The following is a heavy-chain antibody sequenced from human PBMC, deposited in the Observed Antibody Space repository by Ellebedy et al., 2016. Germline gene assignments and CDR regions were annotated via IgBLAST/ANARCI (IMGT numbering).Heavy chain of an antibody. J-gene: IGHJ4*02. V-gene: IGHV3-23*01. CDR3: APRAIAAPK. D-gene: IGHD6-6*01. CDR2: ISGDGDTT. Sequence: GGSLRLXXVASGFSFRNFFMSWVRQAPGGGLEWISTISGDGDTTFSADSVRGRFTISRDNSRNTVYLHMDSLRAADTAVYYCAPRAIAAPKWGQGTLVTVSS. CDR1: GFSFRNFF.